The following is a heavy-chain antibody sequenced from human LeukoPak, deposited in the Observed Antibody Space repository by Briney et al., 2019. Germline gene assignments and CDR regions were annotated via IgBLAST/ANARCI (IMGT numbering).Heavy chain of an antibody. CDR1: GGSISSSDDY. CDR3: ARHTGYRFDY. Sequence: SETLSLTCTVSGGSISSSDDYWGWIRQPPGKGLEWIGSIYYSGRTYYDPSLKSRVTKSVDTSKNQFSLKLSSVTAADTAVYYCARHTGYRFDYWGQGALVTVSS. CDR2: IYYSGRT. J-gene: IGHJ4*02. D-gene: IGHD5-12*01. V-gene: IGHV4-39*01.